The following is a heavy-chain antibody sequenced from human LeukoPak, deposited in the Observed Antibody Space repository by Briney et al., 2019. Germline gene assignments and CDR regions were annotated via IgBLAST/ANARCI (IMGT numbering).Heavy chain of an antibody. Sequence: PGGSLRLSCAASGFTFSSYAMHWVRQAPGKGLEWVAVISYDGSNKYYADSVKGRFTISRDNSKNTLYLQMNSLRAEDTAVYYCARAPTGYGDSLDYWGQGTLVTVSS. CDR3: ARAPTGYGDSLDY. CDR2: ISYDGSNK. D-gene: IGHD4-17*01. J-gene: IGHJ4*02. CDR1: GFTFSSYA. V-gene: IGHV3-30-3*01.